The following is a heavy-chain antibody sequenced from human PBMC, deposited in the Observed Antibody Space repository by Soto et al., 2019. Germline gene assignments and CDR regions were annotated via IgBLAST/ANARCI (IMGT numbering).Heavy chain of an antibody. CDR2: INHSGST. CDR1: GGSFSGYY. Sequence: ETLSLTCAVYGGSFSGYYWSWIRQPPGKGLEWIGEINHSGSTNYNPSLKSRVTISVDTSRNQFSLKLSSVTAADTAVYYCARGHGITIFGNYYYYGMDVWGQGTTVTVSS. J-gene: IGHJ6*02. V-gene: IGHV4-34*01. CDR3: ARGHGITIFGNYYYYGMDV. D-gene: IGHD3-3*01.